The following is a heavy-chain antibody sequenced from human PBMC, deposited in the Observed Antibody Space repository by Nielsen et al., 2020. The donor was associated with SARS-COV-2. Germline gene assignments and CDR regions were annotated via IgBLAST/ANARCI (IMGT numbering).Heavy chain of an antibody. Sequence: ASVKVSCKVSGYTLTELSMHWVRQAPGKGLEWMGGFDPEDGETIYAQKFQGRVTMTEDTSTDTAYMELSSLRSEDTAVYSCATGAAAGTQNRFDPWGQGTLVTVSS. CDR3: ATGAAAGTQNRFDP. D-gene: IGHD6-13*01. CDR2: FDPEDGET. J-gene: IGHJ5*02. CDR1: GYTLTELS. V-gene: IGHV1-24*01.